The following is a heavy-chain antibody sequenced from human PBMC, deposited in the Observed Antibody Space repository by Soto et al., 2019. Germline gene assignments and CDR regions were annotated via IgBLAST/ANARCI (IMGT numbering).Heavy chain of an antibody. CDR1: GYTFTSYA. CDR3: ARDPGKYYYDSRGYGPFDY. CDR2: INAGNGNT. J-gene: IGHJ4*02. Sequence: GASVKVSCKASGYTFTSYAMHWVRQAPGQRLEWMGWINAGNGNTKYSQKFQGRVTITRDTSASTAYMELSSLRSEDTAVYYCARDPGKYYYDSRGYGPFDYWGQGTLVTSPQ. V-gene: IGHV1-3*01. D-gene: IGHD3-22*01.